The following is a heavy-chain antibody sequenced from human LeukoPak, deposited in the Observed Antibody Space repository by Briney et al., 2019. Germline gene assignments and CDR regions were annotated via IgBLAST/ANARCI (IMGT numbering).Heavy chain of an antibody. CDR3: ARLRIWFGEAYYYYMDV. Sequence: GGSLRLSCAASGFTFSSYGMHWVRQAPGKGLEWVAVISYDGSNKYYADSVKGRFTISRDNSKNTLYLQMNSLRAEDTAVYYCARLRIWFGEAYYYYMDVWGKGTTVTVSS. CDR1: GFTFSSYG. J-gene: IGHJ6*03. D-gene: IGHD3-10*01. V-gene: IGHV3-30*03. CDR2: ISYDGSNK.